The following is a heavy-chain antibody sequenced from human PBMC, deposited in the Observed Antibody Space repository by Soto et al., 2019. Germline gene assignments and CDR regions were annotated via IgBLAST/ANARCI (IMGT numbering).Heavy chain of an antibody. CDR2: ISSSSIYI. Sequence: GGSLRLSCSASGLTFIGSALCWVRQASGKGLEWVSSISSSSIYIYYADSVKGRFTISRDNAKDSLYLQMNSLRAEDTAVYYCGSYDSSGSDDYWGQGTLVTVSS. V-gene: IGHV3-21*01. J-gene: IGHJ4*02. CDR3: GSYDSSGSDDY. D-gene: IGHD3-22*01. CDR1: GLTFIGSA.